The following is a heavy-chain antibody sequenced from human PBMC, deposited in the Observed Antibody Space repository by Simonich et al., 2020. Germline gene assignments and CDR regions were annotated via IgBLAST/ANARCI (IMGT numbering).Heavy chain of an antibody. J-gene: IGHJ3*02. Sequence: QLQLQESGPGLVKPSETLSLTCTVSGGSISSSSYYWGWLRQPPGKGLEWIGSIYFSGRTYYNPALKRRVTISVDTSKNQFSLKLSSVTAADTAVYYCARHAGFAFDIWGQGTMVTVSS. D-gene: IGHD6-13*01. CDR2: IYFSGRT. CDR3: ARHAGFAFDI. CDR1: GGSISSSSYY. V-gene: IGHV4-39*01.